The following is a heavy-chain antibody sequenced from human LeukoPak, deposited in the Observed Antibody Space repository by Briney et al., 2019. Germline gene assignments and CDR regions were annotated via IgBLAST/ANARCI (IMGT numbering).Heavy chain of an antibody. Sequence: GGSLRLSCAASGFIFSDYYMAWIRQAPGKGLEWASTIKGVGPTTYYADSVKGRFTISRDNAQTSLFLQMSSLRVDDTAIYYCARAGEMRYMDVWGKGTAVIVSS. V-gene: IGHV3-11*04. J-gene: IGHJ6*03. CDR2: IKGVGPTT. D-gene: IGHD5-24*01. CDR1: GFIFSDYY. CDR3: ARAGEMRYMDV.